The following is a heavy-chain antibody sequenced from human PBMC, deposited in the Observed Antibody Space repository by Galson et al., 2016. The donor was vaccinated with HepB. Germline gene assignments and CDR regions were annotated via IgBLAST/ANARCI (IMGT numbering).Heavy chain of an antibody. V-gene: IGHV3-53*01. CDR3: ASWTAHCPRPGRPRDHDHFDP. D-gene: IGHD6-6*01. CDR1: GFLVSSSF. Sequence: SLRLSCAASGFLVSSSFMSWVRQTPGTGLEWVTVMYPRGDTHYSDSVRGRFTSSRDNSRNSMSLQMTNLRVGDTAVYFCASWTAHCPRPGRPRDHDHFDPWGQGILSTVFS. J-gene: IGHJ5*02. CDR2: MYPRGDT.